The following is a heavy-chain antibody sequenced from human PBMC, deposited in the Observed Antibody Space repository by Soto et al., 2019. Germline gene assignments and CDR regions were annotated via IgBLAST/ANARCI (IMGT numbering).Heavy chain of an antibody. CDR2: LSGSGTMR. Sequence: GGSLRLSCAASGFSFRNYAMTWVRQAPGKGLEWVSGLSGSGTMRYYADSVRGRFIISRDNAKNTLFLQMDNLRVEDSAVYYRAKEAEENENVPIPGDNWGQGTPVTVSS. D-gene: IGHD1-1*01. CDR1: GFSFRNYA. J-gene: IGHJ4*02. V-gene: IGHV3-23*01. CDR3: AKEAEENENVPIPGDN.